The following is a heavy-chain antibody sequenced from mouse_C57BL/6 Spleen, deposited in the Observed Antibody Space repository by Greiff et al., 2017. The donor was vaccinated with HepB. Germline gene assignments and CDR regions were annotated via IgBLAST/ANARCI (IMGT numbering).Heavy chain of an antibody. CDR2: IWGDGST. J-gene: IGHJ1*03. Sequence: VKLMESGPGLVAPSQSLSITCTVSGFSLTSYGVSWVRQPPGKGLEWLGVIWGDGSTNYHSARISRLSISKDNSKSQVFLKLNSLQTDDTATYYCAKGGTVVANWYFDVWGTGTTVTVSS. CDR1: GFSLTSYG. CDR3: AKGGTVVANWYFDV. V-gene: IGHV2-3*01. D-gene: IGHD1-1*01.